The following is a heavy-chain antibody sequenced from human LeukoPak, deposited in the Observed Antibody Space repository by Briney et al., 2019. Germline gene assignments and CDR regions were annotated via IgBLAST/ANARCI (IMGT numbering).Heavy chain of an antibody. CDR2: ISSSSDYI. Sequence: GGSLRLCCAASGFTFSTYIMNWVRQAPGKGLEWVSSISSSSDYIYYVDSVKGRFTISRDNAKKSLYLQLNSLRAEDTAVYYCARGNIKFDYWGQGTLVTVSS. CDR3: ARGNIKFDY. CDR1: GFTFSTYI. J-gene: IGHJ4*02. V-gene: IGHV3-21*01.